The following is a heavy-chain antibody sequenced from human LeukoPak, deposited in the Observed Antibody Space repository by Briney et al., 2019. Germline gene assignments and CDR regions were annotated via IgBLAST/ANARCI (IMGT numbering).Heavy chain of an antibody. J-gene: IGHJ4*02. CDR3: AREYSSSSGSVSDY. V-gene: IGHV3-48*02. CDR1: GFTFSTYS. CDR2: ITRSSSTR. Sequence: PGGSLRLSCAASGFTFSTYSMNWVRQAPGKGLEWVSYITRSSSTRYYADSVKGRFTISRDNAKNSLYLQMNSLRDEDTAVYYCAREYSSSSGSVSDYWGQGTLVTVSS. D-gene: IGHD6-6*01.